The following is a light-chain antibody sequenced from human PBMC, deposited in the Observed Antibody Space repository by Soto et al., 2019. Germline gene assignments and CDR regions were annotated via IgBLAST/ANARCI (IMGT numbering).Light chain of an antibody. CDR1: QSVRSH. V-gene: IGKV3-20*01. Sequence: EIVFKQSPASLSLSPGERATLSCRVSQSVRSHLVCYQQKPGQAPRLLIYGASIRATGIPDRFSGSGSETDFTLTISRLEPEDFALYYCQQYGSSAPITFGQGTRLETK. J-gene: IGKJ5*01. CDR3: QQYGSSAPIT. CDR2: GAS.